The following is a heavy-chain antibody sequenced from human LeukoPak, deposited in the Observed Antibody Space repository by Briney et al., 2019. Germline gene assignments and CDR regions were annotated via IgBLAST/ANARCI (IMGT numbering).Heavy chain of an antibody. V-gene: IGHV4-61*02. Sequence: KSSQTLSLTCTVSGGSISSGSYYWSWIRLPAGKGLEWIGRIYTSGSTNYNPSLKSRVTISVDTSKNQFSLKLSSVTAADTAVYYCARGRPLYYDSSGYYFDYWGQGTLVTVSS. D-gene: IGHD3-22*01. CDR3: ARGRPLYYDSSGYYFDY. CDR1: GGSISSGSYY. CDR2: IYTSGST. J-gene: IGHJ4*02.